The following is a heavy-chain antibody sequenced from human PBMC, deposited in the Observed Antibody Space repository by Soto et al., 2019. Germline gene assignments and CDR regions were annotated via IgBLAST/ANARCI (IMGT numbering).Heavy chain of an antibody. D-gene: IGHD5-12*01. Sequence: QVQLRESGPGLVKPSQTLSLTCSVSGASVAGGSYYWSWVRQPPGKGLEWIGYIPSRGRPFYNPSLTSRGTISADTSKNQLSLQLTPVTAADTAVYYCARDTYSGYDFGLWGQGTLVTVSS. CDR2: IPSRGRP. CDR1: GASVAGGSYY. J-gene: IGHJ5*02. V-gene: IGHV4-30-4*01. CDR3: ARDTYSGYDFGL.